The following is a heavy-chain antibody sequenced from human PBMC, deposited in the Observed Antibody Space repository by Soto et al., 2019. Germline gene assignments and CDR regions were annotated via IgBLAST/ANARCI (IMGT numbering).Heavy chain of an antibody. CDR1: GYTFTIFG. V-gene: IGHV1-18*01. CDR3: ATWGIAVAGISFDY. CDR2: ISVNNGNT. Sequence: QVQLVQSGGEVKKPGASVKVSCKASGYTFTIFGITWVRQAPGQGLEWMGWISVNNGNTNSAQKVQDRVTMTIDTSSSTAYMELRSLRSDDTAVYYCATWGIAVAGISFDYWGQGTLVTVSS. D-gene: IGHD6-19*01. J-gene: IGHJ4*02.